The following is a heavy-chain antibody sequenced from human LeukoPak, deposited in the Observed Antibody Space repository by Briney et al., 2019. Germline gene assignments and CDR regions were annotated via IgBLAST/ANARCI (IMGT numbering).Heavy chain of an antibody. J-gene: IGHJ4*02. V-gene: IGHV4-34*01. Sequence: SETLPLTCAVYGGSFSGYYWSWIRQPPGKGLELIGEINHSGSTNYNPSLKSRVTISVDTSKNQFSLKLSSVTAADTAVYYCARGGRRRDFDYWGQGTLVTVSS. CDR2: INHSGST. CDR1: GGSFSGYY. CDR3: ARGGRRRDFDY. D-gene: IGHD1-14*01.